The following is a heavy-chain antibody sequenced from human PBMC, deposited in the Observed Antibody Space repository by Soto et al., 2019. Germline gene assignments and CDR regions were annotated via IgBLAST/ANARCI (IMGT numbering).Heavy chain of an antibody. CDR2: ISSNGGST. Sequence: GGSLRLSCSASGFTFSSYAMHWVRQAPGKGLEYVSAISSNGGSTYYADSVKGRFTISRDNSKNTLYLQMSSLRAEDTAVYYCCFGGAHPKTPIGYYFDYWGQGTLVTVSS. CDR3: CFGGAHPKTPIGYYFDY. CDR1: GFTFSSYA. D-gene: IGHD3-16*01. V-gene: IGHV3-64D*08. J-gene: IGHJ4*02.